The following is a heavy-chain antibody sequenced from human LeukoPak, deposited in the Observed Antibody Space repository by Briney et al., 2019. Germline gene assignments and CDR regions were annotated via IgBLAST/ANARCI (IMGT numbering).Heavy chain of an antibody. CDR1: GFTFSSYA. D-gene: IGHD6-13*01. J-gene: IGHJ6*02. Sequence: PGGSLRLSCAASGFTFSSYAMHWVRQAPGKGLEWVAVISYDGSNKYYADPVKGGFTISRDNSKNTLYLQMNSLRAEDTAVYYCARDRHSSSWSSRGMDVWGQGTTVTVSS. V-gene: IGHV3-30-3*01. CDR2: ISYDGSNK. CDR3: ARDRHSSSWSSRGMDV.